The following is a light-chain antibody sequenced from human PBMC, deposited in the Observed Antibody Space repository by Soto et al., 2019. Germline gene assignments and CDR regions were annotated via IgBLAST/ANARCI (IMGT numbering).Light chain of an antibody. V-gene: IGKV3-20*01. Sequence: EIVLTQSPGTLSLSPGERATLSCRASQSVSSSYLARYQQKPGQAPRLLIYAASSRATGIPDRFSGSGSGTDFTLTISRLEPEDFAVYYCQQYGSSLYTFGPGTKLEI. CDR3: QQYGSSLYT. CDR2: AAS. J-gene: IGKJ2*01. CDR1: QSVSSSY.